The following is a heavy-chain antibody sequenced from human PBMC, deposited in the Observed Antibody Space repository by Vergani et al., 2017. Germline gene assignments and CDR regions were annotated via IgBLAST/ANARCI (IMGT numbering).Heavy chain of an antibody. V-gene: IGHV4-39*01. Sequence: QVLLQESGPGLVKPSETLSLPCTVSGGSVDSRKHYWGWIRQPPGKGLEWIGTVSYSGATYYTPSLKNRVKVSLNTSENPFSLQMSSVTAADTAVYYCAKQIYEFWNGYSYYYHYYMDVWGKGTTVTVSS. D-gene: IGHD3/OR15-3a*01. CDR2: VSYSGAT. CDR3: AKQIYEFWNGYSYYYHYYMDV. J-gene: IGHJ6*03. CDR1: GGSVDSRKHY.